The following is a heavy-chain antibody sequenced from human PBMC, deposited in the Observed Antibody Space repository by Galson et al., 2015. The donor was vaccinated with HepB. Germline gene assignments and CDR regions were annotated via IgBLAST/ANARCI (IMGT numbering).Heavy chain of an antibody. V-gene: IGHV4-59*01. CDR3: ARFSGVDWFFDY. J-gene: IGHJ4*02. CDR2: IYYSGST. D-gene: IGHD3/OR15-3a*01. CDR1: GGSIGSYY. Sequence: ETLSLTCTVSGGSIGSYYWSWIRQPPGKGLEWIGYIYYSGSTDYNPSLKSRVTISVDPSKNQFSLKLSSVTAADTAVYYCARFSGVDWFFDYWGQGTLVTVSS.